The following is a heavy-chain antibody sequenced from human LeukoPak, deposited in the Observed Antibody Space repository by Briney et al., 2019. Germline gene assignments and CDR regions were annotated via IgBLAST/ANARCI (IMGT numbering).Heavy chain of an antibody. V-gene: IGHV4-38-2*02. CDR2: IYYDGST. J-gene: IGHJ4*02. Sequence: SETLSLTCTVSGYSISSGYYWGWIRQPPGKGLEWIGYIYYDGSTYYSPSLNSRVTISVDTSKNQFSLKLSSVTAADTAVYYCARHGGGYNLGDWGQGTLVTVSS. CDR3: ARHGGGYNLGD. D-gene: IGHD5-24*01. CDR1: GYSISSGYY.